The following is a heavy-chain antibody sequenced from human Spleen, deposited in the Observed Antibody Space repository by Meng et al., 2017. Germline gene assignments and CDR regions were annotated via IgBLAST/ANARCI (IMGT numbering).Heavy chain of an antibody. CDR2: INPNNGGT. D-gene: IGHD3-3*01. V-gene: IGHV1-2*02. J-gene: IGHJ3*01. Sequence: ASVKVSCKASGFTFTAYYIHWVRQAPGQGLEWMGWINPNNGGTKSAQRFQGRVTMSYDTSIATAYMELTRLKSDDTAVYYCARERGRTNDFWSGRSSAFDVWGQGTLVTVSS. CDR1: GFTFTAYY. CDR3: ARERGRTNDFWSGRSSAFDV.